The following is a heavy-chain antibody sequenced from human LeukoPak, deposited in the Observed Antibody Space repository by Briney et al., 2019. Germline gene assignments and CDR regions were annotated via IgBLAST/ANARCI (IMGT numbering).Heavy chain of an antibody. V-gene: IGHV3-13*01. CDR1: GVNFRNYD. D-gene: IGHD6-19*01. J-gene: IGHJ4*02. CDR3: ARGGIQVAGIDEIDF. CDR2: MAIGGDT. Sequence: GGSLRLSCAAYGVNFRNYDMHWVRQVTGEGLEWVSAMAIGGDTYYLDSVKGRFTISRENAKNSLYLQMDSLRAGDTAVYYCARGGIQVAGIDEIDFWGQGTLVTVAS.